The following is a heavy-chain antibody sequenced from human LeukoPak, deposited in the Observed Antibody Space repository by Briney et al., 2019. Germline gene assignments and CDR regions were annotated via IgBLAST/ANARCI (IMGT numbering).Heavy chain of an antibody. Sequence: SETLSLTCSFSGGSISSYYWSWIRQPAGKGLEWIGRIYTSGSTNYNPSLQSRVTISVDTSKNQFSLKLSSVTAADTAVYYCARKQWVEYYFESWGQGTLVTVSS. CDR2: IYTSGST. CDR1: GGSISSYY. CDR3: ARKQWVEYYFES. V-gene: IGHV4-4*07. D-gene: IGHD6-19*01. J-gene: IGHJ4*02.